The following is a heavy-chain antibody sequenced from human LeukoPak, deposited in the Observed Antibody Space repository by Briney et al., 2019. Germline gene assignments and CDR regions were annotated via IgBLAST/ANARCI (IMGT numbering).Heavy chain of an antibody. CDR3: ASYCSSTSCHGFQH. Sequence: PSETLSLTCTVSGGSISSYYWSWIRQPPGKGLEWIGYIYYSGSTNYNPSLKSRVTISVDTSKNRFSLKLSSVTAADTAVYYSASYCSSTSCHGFQHWGQGTLVTVSS. V-gene: IGHV4-59*01. J-gene: IGHJ1*01. CDR1: GGSISSYY. CDR2: IYYSGST. D-gene: IGHD2-2*01.